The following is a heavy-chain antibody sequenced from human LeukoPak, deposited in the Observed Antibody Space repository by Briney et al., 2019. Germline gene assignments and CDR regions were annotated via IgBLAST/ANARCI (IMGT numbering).Heavy chain of an antibody. V-gene: IGHV1-24*01. CDR3: ATAPRFLEWLVYFDY. J-gene: IGHJ4*02. Sequence: ASVKVSCKVSGYTLTELSMHWVRQAPGKGLEWMGGFDPEDGETIYAQKFQGRVTMTEDTSTDTAYMELSSLRSEDTAVYYCATAPRFLEWLVYFDYWGQGPLVTVSS. CDR1: GYTLTELS. D-gene: IGHD3-3*01. CDR2: FDPEDGET.